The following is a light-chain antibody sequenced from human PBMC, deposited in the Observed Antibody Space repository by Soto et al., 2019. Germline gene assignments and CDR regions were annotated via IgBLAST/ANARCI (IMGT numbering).Light chain of an antibody. CDR1: QSVSNS. CDR3: RQRRSSPRT. Sequence: EIVLTQSPATLSLSPGERATLSCRASQSVSNSLTWFQQKPGQAPRLLIYDASHRATDIPARFSGSGSGTDFTLTINSLDPEDSPVYYRRQRRSSPRTFGQGTKLEIQ. J-gene: IGKJ2*01. V-gene: IGKV3-11*01. CDR2: DAS.